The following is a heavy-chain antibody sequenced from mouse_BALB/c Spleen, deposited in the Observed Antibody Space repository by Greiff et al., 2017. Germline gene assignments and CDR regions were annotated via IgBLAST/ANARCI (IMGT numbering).Heavy chain of an antibody. Sequence: VQLQQSGPGLVQPSQSLSITCTVSGFSFTSYGVHWVRQSPGKGLEWLGVIWSGGSTDYNAAFISRLSISKDNSTSQVFFKMNSLQADDTAIYYCAGKGWYVDYAMDYWGQGTSVTVSS. CDR1: GFSFTSYG. V-gene: IGHV2-4-1*01. D-gene: IGHD1-1*02. J-gene: IGHJ4*01. CDR3: AGKGWYVDYAMDY. CDR2: IWSGGST.